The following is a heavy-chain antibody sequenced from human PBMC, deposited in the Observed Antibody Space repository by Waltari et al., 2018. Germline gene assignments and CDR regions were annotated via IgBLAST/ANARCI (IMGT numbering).Heavy chain of an antibody. CDR1: GYSISSGYY. D-gene: IGHD7-27*01. V-gene: IGHV4-38-2*01. CDR2: IYHSGST. CDR3: ARQANWGNSYYFDY. Sequence: QVQLQESGPGLVKPSETLSLTCAVSGYSISSGYYWGWIRQPPGKGLEWIGSIYHSGSTYDNPSLKSRVTISVDTSKNQFSLKLSSVTAADTAVYYCARQANWGNSYYFDYWGQGTLVTVSS. J-gene: IGHJ4*02.